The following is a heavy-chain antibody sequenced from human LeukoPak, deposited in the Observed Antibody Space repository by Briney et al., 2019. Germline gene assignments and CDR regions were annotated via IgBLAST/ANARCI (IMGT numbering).Heavy chain of an antibody. J-gene: IGHJ4*02. CDR3: ARAFQSLGGLSLPDY. CDR2: IHPSTGNP. Sequence: ASVKVSCKASGYSFTNYAMNWVRQAPGQGLEWMGWIHPSTGNPTYAQGFTGRFIFSLDTSVSTTYLQISSLKAEDTAVYFCARAFQSLGGLSLPDYWGQGTLVTVSS. D-gene: IGHD3-16*02. CDR1: GYSFTNYA. V-gene: IGHV7-4-1*02.